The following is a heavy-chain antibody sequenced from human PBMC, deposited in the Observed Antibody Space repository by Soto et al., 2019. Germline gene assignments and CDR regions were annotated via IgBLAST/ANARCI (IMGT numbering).Heavy chain of an antibody. CDR1: GFSFRDHS. J-gene: IGHJ4*02. CDR3: ARVLSWAFDH. CDR2: IRGTTTI. Sequence: DVQLVESGGGLVQPGGSLRLSCAASGFSFRDHSMNWVRQAPGKGLEWISYIRGTTTISYADSVKGRFTISRDNAENSLYLQMNRLRDEETAVYYCARVLSWAFDHWGQGSLVTVSS. D-gene: IGHD6-13*01. V-gene: IGHV3-48*02.